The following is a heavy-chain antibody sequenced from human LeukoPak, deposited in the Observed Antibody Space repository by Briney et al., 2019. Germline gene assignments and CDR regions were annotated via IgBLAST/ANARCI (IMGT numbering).Heavy chain of an antibody. CDR2: IYYSGST. Sequence: SQTLSLTCTVSGGSISSGGYYWSWIRQRPGKGLEWIGYIYYSGSTYYNPSLKSRVTISVDTSKNQFSLKLSSVTAADTAVYYCARGANYGDIFDYWGQGTLVTVSS. D-gene: IGHD4-17*01. V-gene: IGHV4-31*03. J-gene: IGHJ4*02. CDR3: ARGANYGDIFDY. CDR1: GGSISSGGYY.